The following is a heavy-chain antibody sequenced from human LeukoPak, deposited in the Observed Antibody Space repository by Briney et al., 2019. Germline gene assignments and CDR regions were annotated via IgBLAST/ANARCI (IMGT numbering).Heavy chain of an antibody. V-gene: IGHV4-39*07. J-gene: IGHJ6*02. CDR3: AGYYYDTPYGMDV. Sequence: SETLSLTCTVSGGSISSSSYYWGWIRQPPGKGLEWIGSIYYSGSTNYNPSLKSRVTISVDTSKNQFSLKLSSVTAADTAVYYCAGYYYDTPYGMDVWGQGTTVTVSS. CDR2: IYYSGST. D-gene: IGHD3-22*01. CDR1: GGSISSSSYY.